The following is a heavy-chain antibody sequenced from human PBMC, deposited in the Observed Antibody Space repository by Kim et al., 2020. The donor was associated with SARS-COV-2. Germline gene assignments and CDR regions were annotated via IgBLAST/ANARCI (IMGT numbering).Heavy chain of an antibody. Sequence: ASVNVSCKASGYTFTSYAMHWVRQAPGQRLEWRGWINAVNGNTKYSQTSQGRVTITRDTSASTAYMELSSLRSEDTAVYYCARGYLGARAEIDWYASYWGRGTPVTVSS. D-gene: IGHD1-26*01. CDR2: INAVNGNT. V-gene: IGHV1-3*01. CDR1: GYTFTSYA. CDR3: ARGYLGARAEIDWYASY. J-gene: IGHJ4*02.